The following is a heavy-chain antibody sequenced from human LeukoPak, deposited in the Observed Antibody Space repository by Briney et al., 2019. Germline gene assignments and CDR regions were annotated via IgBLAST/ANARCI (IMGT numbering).Heavy chain of an antibody. D-gene: IGHD5-18*01. Sequence: GGSLTLSCAASGFTFSSYGMHWVRQAPGKGLEWVAVISYDGSNKYYADSVKGPFTISRDNTKNTLYLQMNSLRAEDTAVYYCATSSGYSYGSFDYWGQGTLVTVSS. CDR1: GFTFSSYG. J-gene: IGHJ4*02. V-gene: IGHV3-30*03. CDR2: ISYDGSNK. CDR3: ATSSGYSYGSFDY.